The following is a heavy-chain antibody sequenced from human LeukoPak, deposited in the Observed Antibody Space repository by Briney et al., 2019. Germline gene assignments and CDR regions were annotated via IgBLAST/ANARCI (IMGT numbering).Heavy chain of an antibody. V-gene: IGHV7-4-1*02. CDR3: AREAYMSSSWYVPENYYYYMDV. Sequence: ASVTVSCKASGYTFTSYAMNWVRQAPGQGLEWMGWINTNTGNPTYAQGFTGRFVFSLDTSVSTAYLQISSLKAEDTAVYYCAREAYMSSSWYVPENYYYYMDVWGKGTTVTVSS. J-gene: IGHJ6*03. D-gene: IGHD6-13*01. CDR1: GYTFTSYA. CDR2: INTNTGNP.